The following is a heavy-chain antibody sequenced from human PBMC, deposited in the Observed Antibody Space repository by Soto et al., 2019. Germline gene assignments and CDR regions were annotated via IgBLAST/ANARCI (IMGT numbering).Heavy chain of an antibody. V-gene: IGHV3-30*18. J-gene: IGHJ2*01. D-gene: IGHD2-21*02. Sequence: PGGSLRLSCAASGFTFSSYSIHCDRQAPGRRLERVAVKSYDGSKKYSADSANGRFTSSRHNSKNTLYLQMNSMRTEDTAVYYWAKDPHTYCGGDCYAWVNWYFDLWGRGTLVTVSS. CDR2: KSYDGSKK. CDR1: GFTFSSYS. CDR3: AKDPHTYCGGDCYAWVNWYFDL.